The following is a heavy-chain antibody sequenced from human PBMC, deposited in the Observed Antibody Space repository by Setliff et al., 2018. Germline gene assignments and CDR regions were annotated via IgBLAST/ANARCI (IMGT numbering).Heavy chain of an antibody. J-gene: IGHJ5*01. D-gene: IGHD3-16*01. CDR3: ARELRSPYWHLDS. CDR1: GYTFTRSG. CDR2: FIPILGAT. Sequence: VSCKASGYTFTRSGITWVRQAPGQGLQWLGRFIPILGATNYAQNFQGRVTITADESTSAGYMELRSLRSDDTAVYYCARELRSPYWHLDSWGQGTQVTVSS. V-gene: IGHV1-69*15.